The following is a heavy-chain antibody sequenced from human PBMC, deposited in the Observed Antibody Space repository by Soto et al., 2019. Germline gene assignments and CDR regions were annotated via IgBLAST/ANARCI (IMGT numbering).Heavy chain of an antibody. CDR3: AREQRAYYDYVWGLSDY. V-gene: IGHV3-74*01. CDR2: INSDESST. CDR1: RFTFSSYW. J-gene: IGHJ4*02. Sequence: GGSLRLSCAASRFTFSSYWIHWVRQAPGKGLVWVSRINSDESSTSYADSVKGRFTISRDNARNTLYLQINSLRADDTAVYYCAREQRAYYDYVWGLSDYWDQGTLVTVSS. D-gene: IGHD3-16*01.